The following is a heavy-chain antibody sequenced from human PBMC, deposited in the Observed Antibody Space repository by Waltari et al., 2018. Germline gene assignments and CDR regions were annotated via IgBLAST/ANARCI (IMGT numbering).Heavy chain of an antibody. CDR3: ARDLSTYSSGGGFDY. V-gene: IGHV4-61*02. CDR2: IYTSGST. CDR1: RGSLSSGSCY. D-gene: IGHD6-19*01. Sequence: QVQLQESGPGLVKPSQTLSLTSPVSRGSLSSGSCYGIWIRQPAGKGLEWIGRIYTSGSTNYNPSLKSRVTISVDTSKNQFSLKLSSVTAADTAVYYCARDLSTYSSGGGFDYWGQGTLVTVSS. J-gene: IGHJ4*02.